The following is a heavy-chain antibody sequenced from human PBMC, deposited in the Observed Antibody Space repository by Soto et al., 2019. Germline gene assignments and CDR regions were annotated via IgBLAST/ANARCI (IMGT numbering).Heavy chain of an antibody. V-gene: IGHV1-2*04. CDR2: INPNSGGT. CDR1: GYIFTGYY. J-gene: IGHJ4*02. CDR3: ARLAIVGATTGYYFDY. D-gene: IGHD1-26*01. Sequence: ASVKVSCKASGYIFTGYYMHWVRQAPGQGLEWMGWINPNSGGTNYAQKFQGWVTMTRDTSINTAYMELSRLRSDDTAVYYCARLAIVGATTGYYFDYWGQGTLVTVSS.